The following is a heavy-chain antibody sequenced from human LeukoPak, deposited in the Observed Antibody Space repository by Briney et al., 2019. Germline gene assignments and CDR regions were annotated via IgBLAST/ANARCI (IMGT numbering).Heavy chain of an antibody. Sequence: SETLSLTCTVSGGSISSYYWSWIRQPPGKGLEWIGYIYYSGSTNYNPSLKSRVTISVDTSKNQFSLKLSSATAADTAVYYCARENSYGIRGWWFDPWGQGTLVTVSS. V-gene: IGHV4-59*01. J-gene: IGHJ5*02. CDR1: GGSISSYY. CDR3: ARENSYGIRGWWFDP. CDR2: IYYSGST. D-gene: IGHD5-18*01.